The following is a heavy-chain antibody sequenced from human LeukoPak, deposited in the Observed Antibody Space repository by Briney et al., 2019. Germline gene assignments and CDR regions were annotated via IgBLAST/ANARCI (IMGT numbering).Heavy chain of an antibody. CDR1: GFSFSSSK. CDR3: AGTQRSTNSYSTSPWFSPSYYDYYYMDV. V-gene: IGHV3-21*01. Sequence: GGSLRLSCAASGFSFSSSKMNWVRQAPGKGLEWVSSITPRSAYIYYADSVKGRFTISRDNAKNTLYLQMDSLRAEDTAIYYCAGTQRSTNSYSTSPWFSPSYYDYYYMDVWGKGTAVSVSS. J-gene: IGHJ6*03. D-gene: IGHD6-6*01. CDR2: ITPRSAYI.